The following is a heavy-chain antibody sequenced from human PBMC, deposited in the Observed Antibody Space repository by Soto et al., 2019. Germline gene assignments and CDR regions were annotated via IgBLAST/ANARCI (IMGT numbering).Heavy chain of an antibody. CDR2: IYWDDDK. Sequence: QITLKEAGPTLVKPTQTLTLTCSFSGFSLITSGVGVGWIRQPPGKALEWLALIYWDDDKGYSTSLKSRLTTAKDTSRSQVVITMTNMDPADTATYYCAHTMAPRIFDYWGQGTLVTVSS. J-gene: IGHJ4*02. CDR1: GFSLITSGVG. V-gene: IGHV2-5*02. CDR3: AHTMAPRIFDY.